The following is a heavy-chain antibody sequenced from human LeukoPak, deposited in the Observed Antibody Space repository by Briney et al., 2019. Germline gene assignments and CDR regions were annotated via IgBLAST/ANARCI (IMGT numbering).Heavy chain of an antibody. Sequence: GGSLRLSCAASGFTFSSYSMNWVRQAPGKGLEWVSSISSSSSYIYYADSVKGRFTISRDNAKNSLYLQMNSLRAEDTAVYYCARDHSLYSSSWFPDAFDIWGQGTMVTVSS. CDR1: GFTFSSYS. CDR3: ARDHSLYSSSWFPDAFDI. D-gene: IGHD6-13*01. J-gene: IGHJ3*02. V-gene: IGHV3-21*01. CDR2: ISSSSSYI.